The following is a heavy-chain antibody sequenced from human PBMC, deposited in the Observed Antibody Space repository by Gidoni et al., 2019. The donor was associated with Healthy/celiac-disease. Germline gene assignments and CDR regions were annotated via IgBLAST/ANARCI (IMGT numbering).Heavy chain of an antibody. CDR2: IKQDGSEK. V-gene: IGHV3-7*01. CDR1: GFTFSSYW. D-gene: IGHD3-16*01. Sequence: EVQLVESGGGLVQPGGSMRLSCAASGFTFSSYWMSWVRQAPGKGLGWVANIKQDGSEKYYVDSVKGRFTISRDNAKNSLYLQMNSLRAEDTAVYYCARDRADYYFDYWGQGTLVTVSS. CDR3: ARDRADYYFDY. J-gene: IGHJ4*02.